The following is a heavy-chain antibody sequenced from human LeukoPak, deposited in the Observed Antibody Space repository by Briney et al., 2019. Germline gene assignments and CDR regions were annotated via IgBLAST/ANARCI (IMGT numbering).Heavy chain of an antibody. CDR1: GDSISSGDYS. J-gene: IGHJ4*02. CDR3: ARARESMAVSGSYFDY. D-gene: IGHD6-19*01. V-gene: IGHV4-30-2*01. CDR2: IFHTGNT. Sequence: PSETLSLTCAVSGDSISSGDYSWSWIRQPPGKGLEWIGYIFHTGNTYHSPSLKSRVTISIDRSKNQFSLKLSSVTAADTAVYYCARARESMAVSGSYFDYWGQGTLVTVSS.